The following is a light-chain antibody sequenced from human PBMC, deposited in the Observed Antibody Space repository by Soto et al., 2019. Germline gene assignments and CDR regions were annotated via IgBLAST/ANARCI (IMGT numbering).Light chain of an antibody. J-gene: IGKJ3*01. Sequence: EVVMTQSPATLSVSPGERATLSCRASQTVRDNLGWCQQKPGQPPRLLIYGATTRATGIPDRFSGSGSGTDFTLTISRLEPEDFAVYYCQQRGTFGPGTKVDIK. V-gene: IGKV3D-15*01. CDR3: QQRGT. CDR2: GAT. CDR1: QTVRDN.